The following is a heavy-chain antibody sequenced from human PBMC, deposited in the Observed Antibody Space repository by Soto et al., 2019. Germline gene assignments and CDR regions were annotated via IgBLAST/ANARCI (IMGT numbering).Heavy chain of an antibody. V-gene: IGHV3-48*03. CDR1: GFTFSIYE. D-gene: IGHD5-12*01. Sequence: EVQLVESGGGLVQPGGSLRLSCAASGFTFSIYEMNWVRQAPGKGLEWVSYSSSSGTTIFYADSVKGRFTISRDNAENSLFLQMNSLRGEDTAFYYCARATGYTLDYWGQGTLVTVSS. CDR2: SSSSGTTI. CDR3: ARATGYTLDY. J-gene: IGHJ4*02.